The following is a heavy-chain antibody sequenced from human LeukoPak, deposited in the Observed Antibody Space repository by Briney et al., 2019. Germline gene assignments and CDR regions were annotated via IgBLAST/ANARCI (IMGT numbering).Heavy chain of an antibody. Sequence: GGSLRLSCAASGFTFSSYGMHWVRQAPGKGLEWVAVISYDGSNKYYADSVKGRFTISRDNAKNLLYLQMNSLRAEDTAVYYCARDLFRAVAGTGGYWGQGTLVTVSS. D-gene: IGHD6-19*01. CDR3: ARDLFRAVAGTGGY. CDR2: ISYDGSNK. J-gene: IGHJ4*02. V-gene: IGHV3-30*03. CDR1: GFTFSSYG.